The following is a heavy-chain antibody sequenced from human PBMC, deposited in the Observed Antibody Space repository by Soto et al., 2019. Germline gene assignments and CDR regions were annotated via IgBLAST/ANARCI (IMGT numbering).Heavy chain of an antibody. CDR2: IIPIFGTA. V-gene: IGHV1-69*01. CDR1: GGTFSSYA. D-gene: IGHD4-17*01. CDR3: ARGHPEVYGGNHWYFDL. Sequence: QVQLVQSGAEVKKPGSSVKVSCKASGGTFSSYAISWVRQAPGQGLEWMGGIIPIFGTANYAQKFQGRVTITADESTSTAYMELSSLRSEDTAVYYCARGHPEVYGGNHWYFDLWGRGTLVTVSS. J-gene: IGHJ2*01.